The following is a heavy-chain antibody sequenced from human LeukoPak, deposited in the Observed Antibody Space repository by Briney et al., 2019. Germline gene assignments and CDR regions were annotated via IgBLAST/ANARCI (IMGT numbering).Heavy chain of an antibody. V-gene: IGHV1-69*04. J-gene: IGHJ4*02. CDR2: IIPILGIA. Sequence: RASVKVSCKASGGTFSSYAISWVRQAPGQGLEWMGRIIPILGIANYAQKFQGRVTITADKSTSTAYMELSSLRSEDTAVYYCARGRSYYDSSGYYLDYWGQGTLVTVSS. D-gene: IGHD3-22*01. CDR1: GGTFSSYA. CDR3: ARGRSYYDSSGYYLDY.